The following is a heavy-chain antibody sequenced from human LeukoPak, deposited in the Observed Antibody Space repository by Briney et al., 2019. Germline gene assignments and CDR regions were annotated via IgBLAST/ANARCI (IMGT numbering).Heavy chain of an antibody. J-gene: IGHJ4*02. V-gene: IGHV4-4*07. D-gene: IGHD1-14*01. Sequence: SETLSLTCAVSGASISSDYWSWIRQPAGKGLEWIGRIYTSGSTNYNPSLKSRVTMSVDTSKNQFSLKLSSVTAADTAVYYCARDEPLTPFDYWGQGTLVTVSS. CDR1: GASISSDY. CDR2: IYTSGST. CDR3: ARDEPLTPFDY.